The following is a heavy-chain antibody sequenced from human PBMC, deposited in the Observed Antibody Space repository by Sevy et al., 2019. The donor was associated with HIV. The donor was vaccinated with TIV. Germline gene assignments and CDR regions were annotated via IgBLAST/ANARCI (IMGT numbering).Heavy chain of an antibody. CDR3: ARDYLSSSSGDWFDP. V-gene: IGHV4-31*03. Sequence: SETLSLTCTVSGGSISSGGYYWSWICQHPGKGLEWIGYIYYSGSTYYNPSLKSRVTISVDTSKNQFSLKLSSVTAADTAVYYCARDYLSSSSGDWFDPWGQGTLVTVSS. CDR1: GGSISSGGYY. D-gene: IGHD6-6*01. J-gene: IGHJ5*02. CDR2: IYYSGST.